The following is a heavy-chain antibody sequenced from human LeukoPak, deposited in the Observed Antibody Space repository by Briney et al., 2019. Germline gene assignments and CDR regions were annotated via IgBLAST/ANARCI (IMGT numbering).Heavy chain of an antibody. Sequence: SQTLSLTCTVSGGSISSGDYYWSWIRQPPGKGLEWIGYIFYSGSTYYNPSLKSRVTISVDTSKNQFSLKLSSVTAADTAVYYCASLRTYYYVSGANGYYFGYWGQGTLVTVSS. D-gene: IGHD3-10*01. CDR3: ASLRTYYYVSGANGYYFGY. V-gene: IGHV4-30-4*08. J-gene: IGHJ4*02. CDR2: IFYSGST. CDR1: GGSISSGDYY.